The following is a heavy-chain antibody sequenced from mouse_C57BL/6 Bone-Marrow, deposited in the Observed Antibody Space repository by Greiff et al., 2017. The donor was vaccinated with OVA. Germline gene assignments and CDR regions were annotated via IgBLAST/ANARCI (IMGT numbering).Heavy chain of an antibody. Sequence: VQLKESGAELVKPGASVKLSCTASGFNIKDYYMHWVKQRTEQGLEWIGRIDPEDGETKYAPKFLGKATITADTSSNTAYLQLSSLTSEDTAVYYCARDGYYVDYWGQGTTLTVSS. CDR1: GFNIKDYY. D-gene: IGHD2-3*01. CDR2: IDPEDGET. V-gene: IGHV14-2*01. J-gene: IGHJ2*01. CDR3: ARDGYYVDY.